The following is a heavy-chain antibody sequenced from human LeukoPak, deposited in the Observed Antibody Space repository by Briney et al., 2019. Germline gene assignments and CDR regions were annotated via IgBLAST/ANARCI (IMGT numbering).Heavy chain of an antibody. CDR2: ISCDGSNK. V-gene: IGHV3-30*03. J-gene: IGHJ3*02. CDR3: ARNILFAFDI. Sequence: GGSLRLSCAASGFTFSSYGMHWVRQAPGKGLEWVAVISCDGSNKYYADSVKGRFTISRDNSKNTLYLQVNSLRAEDTAMYYCARNILFAFDIWGQGTMVTVSS. CDR1: GFTFSSYG.